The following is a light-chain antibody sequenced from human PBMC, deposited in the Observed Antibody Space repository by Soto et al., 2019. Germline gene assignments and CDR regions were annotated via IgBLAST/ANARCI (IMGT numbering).Light chain of an antibody. V-gene: IGKV1-5*01. Sequence: DIPMTPSPSTLSASVGERVTITCRASQSISNWLAWYQQKPGQAPKLLIYDASTLESGVPSRFSGSGSGTEVTLTISSLQPDDFATYYCQQYDSYSYAFGQGTKLEIK. J-gene: IGKJ2*01. CDR1: QSISNW. CDR2: DAS. CDR3: QQYDSYSYA.